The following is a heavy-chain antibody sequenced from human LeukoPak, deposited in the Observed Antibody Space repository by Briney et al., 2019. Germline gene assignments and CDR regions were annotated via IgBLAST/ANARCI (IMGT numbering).Heavy chain of an antibody. CDR1: GGSFSGYY. D-gene: IGHD3-10*01. J-gene: IGHJ4*02. Sequence: SETLSLTCAVYGGSFSGYYWSWIRQPPGKGLEWIGEINHSGRTNYNPSLKSRVTISVDTSKNQFSLKLSSVTAADTAVYYCARADYGSGSSLDYWGQGTLVTVSS. V-gene: IGHV4-34*01. CDR3: ARADYGSGSSLDY. CDR2: INHSGRT.